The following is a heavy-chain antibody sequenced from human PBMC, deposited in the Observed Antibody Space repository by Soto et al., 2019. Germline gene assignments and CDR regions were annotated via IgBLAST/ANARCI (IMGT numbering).Heavy chain of an antibody. CDR1: GGSISSCGYS. V-gene: IGHV4-30-2*01. Sequence: QLQLQESGSGLVKPSQTLSLTCAFSGGSISSCGYSWSWIRQPPGKGLEWIGYIYHSGSTYYNPSLKSRVTTSVDRSKNQFSLKLSSVTAADTAVYYCARVGVDYGGNSVFDYWGQGTLVTVSS. J-gene: IGHJ4*02. CDR3: ARVGVDYGGNSVFDY. D-gene: IGHD4-17*01. CDR2: IYHSGST.